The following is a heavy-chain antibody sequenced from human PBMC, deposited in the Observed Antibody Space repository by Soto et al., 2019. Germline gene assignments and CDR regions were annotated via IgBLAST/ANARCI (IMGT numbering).Heavy chain of an antibody. CDR2: MNPNSGNT. CDR1: GYTFTSYD. CDR3: ARLHSNYVPYYYYYYMDV. V-gene: IGHV1-8*01. Sequence: ASVKVSCKASGYTFTSYDINWVRQATGQGLEWMGWMNPNSGNTGYAQKFQGRVTMTRNTSISTAYMELSSLRSEDTAVYYCARLHSNYVPYYYYYYMDVWGKGTTVTVSS. D-gene: IGHD4-4*01. J-gene: IGHJ6*03.